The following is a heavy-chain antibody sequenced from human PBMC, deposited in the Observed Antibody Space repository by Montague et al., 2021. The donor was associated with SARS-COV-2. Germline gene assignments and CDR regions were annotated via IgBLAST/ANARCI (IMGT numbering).Heavy chain of an antibody. CDR2: IYYGGAV. J-gene: IGHJ3*02. CDR1: GGSITGYY. D-gene: IGHD4-23*01. CDR3: VRDHPYGGPRRAYDI. Sequence: SETLSLTCTVSGGSITGYYWSWLRRSPGKGLEWIAYIYYGGAVNYNPSLGSRVTISTDTSKNQLSLKVNSVTAADTAVYYCVRDHPYGGPRRAYDIWGQGTVVTVSS. V-gene: IGHV4-59*01.